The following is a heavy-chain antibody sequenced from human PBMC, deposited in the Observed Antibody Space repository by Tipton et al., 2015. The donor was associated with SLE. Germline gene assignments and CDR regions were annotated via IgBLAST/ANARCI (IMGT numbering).Heavy chain of an antibody. D-gene: IGHD2-15*01. CDR3: AKDGRIH. CDR2: ISGSGVTT. Sequence: SLRLSCVTSGFTFRDYALSWVRQAPGTGLEWVAAISGSGVTTSYADSVKGRFTISRDNSKNTLYLEMNNLRDEDTAVYYCAKDGRIHWGQGTLVTVSS. V-gene: IGHV3-23*01. J-gene: IGHJ1*01. CDR1: GFTFRDYA.